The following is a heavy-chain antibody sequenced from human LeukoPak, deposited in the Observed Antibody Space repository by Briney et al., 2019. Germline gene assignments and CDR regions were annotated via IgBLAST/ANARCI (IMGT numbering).Heavy chain of an antibody. CDR1: GYTLTELS. CDR2: FDPEDGET. D-gene: IGHD3-22*01. V-gene: IGHV1-24*01. CDR3: ATVDDSSGYLGY. Sequence: ASEKVSCKVSGYTLTELSMHWVRQAPGKGLEWMGGFDPEDGETIYAQKFQGRVTMTEDASTDTAYMELSSLRSEDTAVYYCATVDDSSGYLGYWGQGTLVTVSS. J-gene: IGHJ4*02.